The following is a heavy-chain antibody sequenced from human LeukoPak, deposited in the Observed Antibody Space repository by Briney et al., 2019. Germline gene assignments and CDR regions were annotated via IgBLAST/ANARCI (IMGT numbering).Heavy chain of an antibody. CDR2: IYYSGNT. V-gene: IGHV4-39*01. Sequence: SETQSLTCTVSGGSISSSSYYWGWIRQPPGKGLEWIGSIYYSGNTYYNPSLKSRVTISVDTSKNQFSLKLSSVTAADTAVYYCARRGTVTTARFDYWGQRDLCSVSS. D-gene: IGHD4-11*01. J-gene: IGHJ4*02. CDR1: GGSISSSSYY. CDR3: ARRGTVTTARFDY.